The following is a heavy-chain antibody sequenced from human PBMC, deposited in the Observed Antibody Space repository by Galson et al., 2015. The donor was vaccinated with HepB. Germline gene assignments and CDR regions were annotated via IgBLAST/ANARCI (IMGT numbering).Heavy chain of an antibody. CDR2: INSDGTYI. V-gene: IGHV3-74*01. J-gene: IGHJ4*02. Sequence: SLRLSCAASGFTFSNYWMHWVRQAPGKGLVWVSRINSDGTYITYADSVKGRFTISRDNAKNTLYLQMNSPRAEDTALYYCARTLGAAAGIFDYWGQGSLVTVSS. D-gene: IGHD6-13*01. CDR3: ARTLGAAAGIFDY. CDR1: GFTFSNYW.